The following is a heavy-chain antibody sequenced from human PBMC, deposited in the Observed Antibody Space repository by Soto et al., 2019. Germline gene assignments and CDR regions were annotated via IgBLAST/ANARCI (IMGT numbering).Heavy chain of an antibody. CDR2: IIPIIGIA. CDR3: ARDRGDGYNNI. D-gene: IGHD5-12*01. J-gene: IGHJ3*02. V-gene: IGHV1-69*08. Sequence: QVQLVQSGAEVKKPGSSVKVSCKASGGTFSSYTISWVRQAPGQGLEWMGRIIPIIGIANYAQKFQGRVTITADNSTSTAYMELSSLRSEDTAVYYCARDRGDGYNNIWGQGTMVTVSS. CDR1: GGTFSSYT.